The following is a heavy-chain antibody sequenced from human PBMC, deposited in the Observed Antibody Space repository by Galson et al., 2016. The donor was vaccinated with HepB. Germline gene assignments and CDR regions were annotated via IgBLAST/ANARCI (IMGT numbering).Heavy chain of an antibody. CDR3: VKDFDYVWGSCRFQTKYYFDY. D-gene: IGHD3-16*02. J-gene: IGHJ4*02. V-gene: IGHV3-64D*06. CDR2: ISSNGGTT. Sequence: SLRLSCAASGFTFSRYALHWVRQAPGKGLESVSAISSNGGTTYYADSVKGRFTISRDNFKNTLYLQMSSLRAEDTAVYYCVKDFDYVWGSCRFQTKYYFDYWGQGTLVTVSS. CDR1: GFTFSRYA.